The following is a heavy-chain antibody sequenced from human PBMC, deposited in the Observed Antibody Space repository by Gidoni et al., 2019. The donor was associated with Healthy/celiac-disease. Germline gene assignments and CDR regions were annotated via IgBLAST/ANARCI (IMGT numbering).Heavy chain of an antibody. CDR2: ISSSSSTI. CDR3: ARAEDWNDFDYYYGMDV. V-gene: IGHV3-48*02. CDR1: GFTFSSYS. Sequence: EVQLVASGGGWVQPGGSLSLSCAASGFTFSSYSMNWVRQAPGKGLEWVSYISSSSSTIYYADSVKGRFTISRDNAKNSLYLQMNSLRDEDTAVYYCARAEDWNDFDYYYGMDVWGQGTTVTVSS. D-gene: IGHD1-1*01. J-gene: IGHJ6*02.